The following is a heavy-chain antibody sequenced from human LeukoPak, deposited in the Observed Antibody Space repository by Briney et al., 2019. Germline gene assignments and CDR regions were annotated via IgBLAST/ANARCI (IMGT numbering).Heavy chain of an antibody. Sequence: ASVKVSCKASGYTFTTYGISWVRQAPGQGLEWMGWISAYNGNTNYAQMPQGRVTLTTDTSTSTAYMELRSLRSDDTAVYYCARSLGGDPKGDYWGQGTLVTVSS. V-gene: IGHV1-18*01. J-gene: IGHJ4*02. CDR2: ISAYNGNT. CDR3: ARSLGGDPKGDY. D-gene: IGHD4-17*01. CDR1: GYTFTTYG.